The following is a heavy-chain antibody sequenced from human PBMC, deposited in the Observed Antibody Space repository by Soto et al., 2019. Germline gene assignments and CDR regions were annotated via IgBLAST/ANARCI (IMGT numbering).Heavy chain of an antibody. Sequence: GASVKVSCKAAGYIFTSYAIHWVRQAPGQRLEWMGSINADNGNTKYSQKFQGRVTITRDTSANTAYMELSSLRSEDTAVYYCASSVVVVAAIRFDYWGQGTLVTVSS. CDR2: INADNGNT. CDR3: ASSVVVVAAIRFDY. D-gene: IGHD2-15*01. J-gene: IGHJ4*02. V-gene: IGHV1-3*01. CDR1: GYIFTSYA.